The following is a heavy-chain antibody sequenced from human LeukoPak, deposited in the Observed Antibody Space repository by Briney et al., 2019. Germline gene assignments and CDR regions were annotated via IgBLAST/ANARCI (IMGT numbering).Heavy chain of an antibody. J-gene: IGHJ4*02. CDR3: AREFQDYGSGSRRFDY. CDR1: GFTFSSYS. Sequence: PGGSLRLSCAASGFTFSSYSMNWVRQAPGKGLEWVSYISSSSSTIYYADSVKGRFTISRDNAKNSLYLQMNSLRDEDTAVYYCAREFQDYGSGSRRFDYWGQGTLVTVSS. V-gene: IGHV3-48*02. D-gene: IGHD3-10*01. CDR2: ISSSSSTI.